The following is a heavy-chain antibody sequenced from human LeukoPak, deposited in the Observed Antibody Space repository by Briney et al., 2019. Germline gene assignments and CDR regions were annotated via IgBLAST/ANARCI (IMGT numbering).Heavy chain of an antibody. Sequence: PGGSLRLSCAASGFRFSDYYMTWIRQAPGKGLEWVPYISRTSDTNYADSVKGRFTISRDNAKNALYLEMSSLRAEDTAVYYCARGSRDGYGSSGNYFDHWGQGTLVTVSS. CDR1: GFRFSDYY. CDR3: ARGSRDGYGSSGNYFDH. CDR2: ISRTSDT. J-gene: IGHJ4*02. V-gene: IGHV3-11*05. D-gene: IGHD5-24*01.